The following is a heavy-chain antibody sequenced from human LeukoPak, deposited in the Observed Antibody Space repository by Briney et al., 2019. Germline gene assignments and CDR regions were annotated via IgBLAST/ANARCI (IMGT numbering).Heavy chain of an antibody. CDR1: GGTFSSYA. CDR2: IIPIFGTA. V-gene: IGHV1-69*05. CDR3: ACGVVGAAYFDY. Sequence: SVKVSCKASGGTFSSYAISWVRQAPGQGLEWMGGIIPIFGTANYAQKFQGRVTITTDESTSTAYMELSSLRSEDTAVYYCACGVVGAAYFDYWGQGTLVTVSS. D-gene: IGHD1-26*01. J-gene: IGHJ4*02.